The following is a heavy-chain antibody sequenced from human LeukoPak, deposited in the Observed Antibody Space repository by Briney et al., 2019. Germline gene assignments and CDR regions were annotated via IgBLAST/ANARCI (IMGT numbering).Heavy chain of an antibody. CDR1: GGSFSGYY. CDR3: ARWGSSWLSWFDP. CDR2: INHSGST. D-gene: IGHD6-13*01. J-gene: IGHJ5*02. V-gene: IGHV4-34*01. Sequence: SETLSLTCAVYGGSFSGYYWSWIRQPPGKGLEWIGEINHSGSTNYNPSLKSRVTISVDTSKNQFSLKLRSVTAADTAVYYCARWGSSWLSWFDPWGQGTLVIVSS.